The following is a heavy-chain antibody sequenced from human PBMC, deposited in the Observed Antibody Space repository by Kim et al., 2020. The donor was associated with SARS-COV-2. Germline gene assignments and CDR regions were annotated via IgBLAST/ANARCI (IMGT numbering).Heavy chain of an antibody. D-gene: IGHD4-17*01. CDR3: ARVYGDYDYYFDY. J-gene: IGHJ4*02. V-gene: IGHV3-7*04. Sequence: YVDSGKGRFTITRDNAKNSLYLQMTSLRAEDTAVYYCARVYGDYDYYFDYWGQGTLVTVSS.